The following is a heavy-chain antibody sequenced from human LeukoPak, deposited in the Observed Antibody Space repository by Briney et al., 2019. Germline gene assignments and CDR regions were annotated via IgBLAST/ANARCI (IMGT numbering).Heavy chain of an antibody. CDR2: TQYDGSNK. CDR1: GFTFSTYG. CDR3: AKDQGWLYYFDY. V-gene: IGHV3-30*02. J-gene: IGHJ4*02. Sequence: GGSLRLSCAASGFTFSTYGMHWVRQAPGKGLEWVAFTQYDGSNKYYADSVKGRFTISRDNSKNTLYLQINSLRTEDTAVYYCAKDQGWLYYFDYWGQGTLATVSS. D-gene: IGHD5-12*01.